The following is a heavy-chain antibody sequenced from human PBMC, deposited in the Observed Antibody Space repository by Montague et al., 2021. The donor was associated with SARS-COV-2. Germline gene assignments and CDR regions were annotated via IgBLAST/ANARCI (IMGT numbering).Heavy chain of an antibody. CDR1: AGSISSNY. Sequence: SETLSLTCTVSAGSISSNYFNWIRQPPGKGLEWIGNMYHGGSTDTNYXXXLKSRVTISVDTSKSQFTLSLISVTAADTAVYYCARGGGYSSSPFDFWGQGSLVSVSS. V-gene: IGHV4-59*01. CDR3: ARGGGYSSSPFDF. D-gene: IGHD5-18*01. CDR2: MYHGGSTDT. J-gene: IGHJ4*02.